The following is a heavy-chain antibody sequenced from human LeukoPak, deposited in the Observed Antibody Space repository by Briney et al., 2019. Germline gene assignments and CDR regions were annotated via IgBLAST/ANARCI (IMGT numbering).Heavy chain of an antibody. CDR2: IIPIFGTA. CDR3: ARKGITDNWFDP. CDR1: GGTFSSYA. D-gene: IGHD5-24*01. V-gene: IGHV1-69*13. J-gene: IGHJ5*02. Sequence: GPSVRVSCKASGGTFSSYAISWVRQAPGQGLEWMGGIIPIFGTANYAQKFQGRVTITADESTSTAYMELSSLRSEDTAVYYCARKGITDNWFDPWGQGTLVTVSS.